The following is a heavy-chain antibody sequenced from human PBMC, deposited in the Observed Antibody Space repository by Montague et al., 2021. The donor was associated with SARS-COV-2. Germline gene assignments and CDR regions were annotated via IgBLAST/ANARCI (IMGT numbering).Heavy chain of an antibody. J-gene: IGHJ4*02. CDR1: GFTFHYYV. CDR3: SRGYHSSARDGFDY. CDR2: ISTIAFAT. V-gene: IGHV3-48*03. Sequence: SLRLSCAASGFTFHYYVMNWVRQAPGKGPDWVSYISTIAFATSYAASVKGRFTISRDNGKNPVYLQMNSVRVDDTAVYYCSRGYHSSARDGFDYWGQGTLVTVSS. D-gene: IGHD5-24*01.